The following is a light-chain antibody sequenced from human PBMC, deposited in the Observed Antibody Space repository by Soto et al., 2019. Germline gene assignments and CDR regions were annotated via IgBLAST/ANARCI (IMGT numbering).Light chain of an antibody. V-gene: IGLV2-23*01. J-gene: IGLJ1*01. CDR3: CSNAVGSTYV. CDR2: EAY. Sequence: QSVLTPPASVSGSSGQSITVSCTGTSTDVGSHKLVSWYQQYPGNAPKLIIFEAYKRPSGVSNRFSGSKSGSTASLTISGLQAEDEADYYCCSNAVGSTYVFGTGTKVTVL. CDR1: STDVGSHKL.